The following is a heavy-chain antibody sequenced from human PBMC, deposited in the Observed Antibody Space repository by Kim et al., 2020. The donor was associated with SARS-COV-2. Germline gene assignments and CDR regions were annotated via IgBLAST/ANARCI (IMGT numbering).Heavy chain of an antibody. CDR3: ARHAYYYDSSGYVDY. J-gene: IGHJ4*02. Sequence: SETLSLTCTVSGGSISSSSYYWGWIRQPPGKGLEWIGSIYYSGSTYYNPSLKSRVTISVDTSKNQFSLKLSSVTAADTAVYYCARHAYYYDSSGYVDYWGQGTLVTVSS. D-gene: IGHD3-22*01. CDR2: IYYSGST. CDR1: GGSISSSSYY. V-gene: IGHV4-39*01.